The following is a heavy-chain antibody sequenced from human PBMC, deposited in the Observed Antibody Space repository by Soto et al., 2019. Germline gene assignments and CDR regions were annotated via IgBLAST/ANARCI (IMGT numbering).Heavy chain of an antibody. D-gene: IGHD2-2*01. Sequence: LSPTCAVYGASFTDYYWSWIRQPPGKGLEWIGEITHTVGLDSNPSLDSRPTISVDTTKNQFSLKLSSVTTADTALYYCARGRQRPAAAYKGHGYYGLDVWGQGTTVTV. V-gene: IGHV4-34*01. CDR2: ITHTVGL. J-gene: IGHJ6*01. CDR3: ARGRQRPAAAYKGHGYYGLDV. CDR1: GASFTDYY.